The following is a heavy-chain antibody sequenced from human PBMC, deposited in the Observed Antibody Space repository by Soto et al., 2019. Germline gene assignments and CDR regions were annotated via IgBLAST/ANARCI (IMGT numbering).Heavy chain of an antibody. CDR1: GFTSSNYW. Sequence: PGESLKISCAASGFTSSNYWMHWVRQVPGKGLAWVSRIKSDGSSTIYADSVKGRFTISRDNAKNTLDLQMHGLRPEDMAVYYCARSVRSGSFPYYYYVMDVWGQGTTVTVSS. CDR2: IKSDGSST. J-gene: IGHJ6*02. CDR3: ARSVRSGSFPYYYYVMDV. D-gene: IGHD3-10*01. V-gene: IGHV3-74*01.